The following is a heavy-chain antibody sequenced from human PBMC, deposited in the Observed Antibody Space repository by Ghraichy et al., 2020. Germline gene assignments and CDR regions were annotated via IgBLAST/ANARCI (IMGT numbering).Heavy chain of an antibody. D-gene: IGHD4-17*01. Sequence: ASVKVSCKASGYTFTSYDVNWVRQATGQGLEWMGWMNPNSGNTGYAQKFQGRVTMTRNTSISTAYMELSSLRSEDTAVYYCARGGWAVTSGFLDYWGQGTLVTVSS. J-gene: IGHJ4*02. V-gene: IGHV1-8*01. CDR1: GYTFTSYD. CDR2: MNPNSGNT. CDR3: ARGGWAVTSGFLDY.